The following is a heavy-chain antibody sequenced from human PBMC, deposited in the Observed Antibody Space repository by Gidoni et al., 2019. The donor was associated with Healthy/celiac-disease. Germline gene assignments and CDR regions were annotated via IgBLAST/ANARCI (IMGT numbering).Heavy chain of an antibody. D-gene: IGHD6-13*01. J-gene: IGHJ6*02. V-gene: IGHV4-34*01. CDR2: INHSGST. CDR1: GGSFSGYS. Sequence: QVQLQQWGAGLLKPSETLSLTCAVYGGSFSGYSWSWIRQPPGKGLEWIGEINHSGSTNYNPSLKSRVTISVDTSKNQFSLKLSSVTAADTAVYYCARGRSLYSSSWYFSYYGMDVWGQGTTVTVSS. CDR3: ARGRSLYSSSWYFSYYGMDV.